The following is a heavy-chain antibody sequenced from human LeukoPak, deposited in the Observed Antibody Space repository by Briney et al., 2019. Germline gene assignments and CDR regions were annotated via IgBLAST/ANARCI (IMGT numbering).Heavy chain of an antibody. V-gene: IGHV1-18*01. CDR2: ISAYNGNT. CDR1: VYTFTNYV. J-gene: IGHJ4*02. Sequence: GASVTVSSMAAVYTFTNYVISWVRQAPGQGLEWMGCISAYNGNTVYAQKVQGRVTMTTDTSTSTAYMELRSLRSDDAAVYYCARDTPYQPLHNYYWGQGTLVTVSS. D-gene: IGHD2-2*01. CDR3: ARDTPYQPLHNYY.